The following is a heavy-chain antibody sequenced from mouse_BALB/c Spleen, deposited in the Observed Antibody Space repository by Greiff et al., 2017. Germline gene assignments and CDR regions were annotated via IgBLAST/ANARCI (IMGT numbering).Heavy chain of an antibody. Sequence: EVKVEESGPGLVKPSQSLSLTCSVTGYSITSGYYWNWIRQFPGNKLEWMGYISYDGSNNYNPSLKNRISITRDTSKNQFFLKLNSVTTEDTATYYCARYDYDAYYYAMDYWGQGTSVTVSS. CDR1: GYSITSGYY. J-gene: IGHJ4*01. D-gene: IGHD2-4*01. CDR3: ARYDYDAYYYAMDY. CDR2: ISYDGSN. V-gene: IGHV3-6*02.